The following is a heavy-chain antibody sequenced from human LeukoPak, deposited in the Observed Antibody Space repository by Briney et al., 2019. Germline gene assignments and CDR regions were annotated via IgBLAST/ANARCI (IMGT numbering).Heavy chain of an antibody. CDR3: ARLHVEMATIGYFQH. D-gene: IGHD5-24*01. Sequence: SVKVSCKASGGTFSSYAISWVRLAPGQGLEWMGGIIPIFGTANYAQKFQGRVTITADESTSTAYMELSSLSSEDTAVDYCARLHVEMATIGYFQHWGQGTLVTVSS. V-gene: IGHV1-69*01. CDR1: GGTFSSYA. CDR2: IIPIFGTA. J-gene: IGHJ1*01.